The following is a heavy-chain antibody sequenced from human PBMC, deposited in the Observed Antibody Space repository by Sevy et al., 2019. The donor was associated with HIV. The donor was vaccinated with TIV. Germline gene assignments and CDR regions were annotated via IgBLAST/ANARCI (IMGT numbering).Heavy chain of an antibody. D-gene: IGHD6-6*01. Sequence: GGSLRLSCAASGFTFSGSAMHWVRQASGKGLEWVGRIRSKANSYATAYAASVKGRFTISRDDSKNTAYLQMNSLTTDDTAVYYCTSEYSTSVCMDVWGKGTTVTVSS. CDR2: IRSKANSYAT. CDR1: GFTFSGSA. CDR3: TSEYSTSVCMDV. J-gene: IGHJ6*03. V-gene: IGHV3-73*01.